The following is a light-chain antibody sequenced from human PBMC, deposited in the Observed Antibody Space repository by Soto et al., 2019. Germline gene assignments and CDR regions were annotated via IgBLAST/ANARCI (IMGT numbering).Light chain of an antibody. V-gene: IGKV1-13*02. CDR3: QQFETYPLT. CDR1: QGIYSA. J-gene: IGKJ5*01. CDR2: DIS. Sequence: AIQLTQSTSSLSASVGDRVTITCRASQGIYSAFAWYQQKPGKVPKLLIYDISSLQSGVPSRFSGSGSGTDFTLTISSLQPEDFATYYCQQFETYPLTFGQGTRLEV.